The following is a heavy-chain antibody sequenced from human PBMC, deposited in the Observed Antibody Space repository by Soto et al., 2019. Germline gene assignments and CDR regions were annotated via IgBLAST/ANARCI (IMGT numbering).Heavy chain of an antibody. CDR2: ISSSSTYI. Sequence: GGSLRLSCAASGLTFCRYSMNWVRQAPGKGLEWVSYISSSSTYIYYGDSVKGRFTISRDNSKNSLYLQMNSLRAEDTAVYYCARDRGIVPAGIFDYYYGMDVWGQGTTVTVSS. D-gene: IGHD2-2*01. V-gene: IGHV3-21*01. CDR3: ARDRGIVPAGIFDYYYGMDV. J-gene: IGHJ6*02. CDR1: GLTFCRYS.